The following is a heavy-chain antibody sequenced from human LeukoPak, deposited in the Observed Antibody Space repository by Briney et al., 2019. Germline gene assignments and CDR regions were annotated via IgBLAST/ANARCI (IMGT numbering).Heavy chain of an antibody. CDR1: GFTFSSYE. D-gene: IGHD3-22*01. CDR2: ISSSGSTI. V-gene: IGHV3-48*03. Sequence: GGSLRLSCAASGFTFSSYEMNWVRQAPGKGLEWVSYISSSGSTIYYADSVKGRFTISRDNSKNTLFLQMNSLRAEDTAVYYCARSNYYDSRSWGFDIWGQGTMVTVSS. CDR3: ARSNYYDSRSWGFDI. J-gene: IGHJ3*02.